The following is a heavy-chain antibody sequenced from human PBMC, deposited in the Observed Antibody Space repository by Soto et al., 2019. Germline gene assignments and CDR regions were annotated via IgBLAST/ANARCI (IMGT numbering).Heavy chain of an antibody. CDR1: GFSFDDYA. CDR2: ISWNSGSI. D-gene: IGHD4-17*01. V-gene: IGHV3-9*01. Sequence: GGSLGLSCAASGFSFDDYAMHWVRQAPGKGLEWVSGISWNSGSIGYADSVKGRFTISRDNAKNSLYLQMNSLRAEDTALYYCAKDKSPGGRDSGWFDPWGQGTLVTVSS. J-gene: IGHJ5*02. CDR3: AKDKSPGGRDSGWFDP.